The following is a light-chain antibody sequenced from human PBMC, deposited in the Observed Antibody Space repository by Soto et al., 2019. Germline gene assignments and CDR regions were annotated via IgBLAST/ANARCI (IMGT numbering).Light chain of an antibody. V-gene: IGLV1-44*01. J-gene: IGLJ2*01. CDR1: SSNIGSNN. CDR3: AAWDDSLNGHVV. CDR2: SNN. Sequence: ELTQPPSASGTPGQRVSISCSGGSSNIGSNNVNWYQQLPGAAPKLLIYSNNQRPSGVPDRFSGSKSGTSASLAISGLQSEDEADYYCAAWDDSLNGHVVFGGGTKLTVL.